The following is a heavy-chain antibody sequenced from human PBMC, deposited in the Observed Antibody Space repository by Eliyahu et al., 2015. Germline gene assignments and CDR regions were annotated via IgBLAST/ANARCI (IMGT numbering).Heavy chain of an antibody. CDR1: GDSITDY. V-gene: IGHV4-39*01. CDR3: VRHKGDYGGPSDV. D-gene: IGHD2-21*01. J-gene: IGHJ2*01. Sequence: QLQVQESGPGLVKPSETLALTCPVSGDSITDYWGWIRQSPGGGLEWIGSIHDSGRSYYNPSLKSRLNXLLDTSRNQVALRLTSLSAADTGVFHCVRHKGDYGGPSDVWGRGIQVIVSS. CDR2: IHDSGRS.